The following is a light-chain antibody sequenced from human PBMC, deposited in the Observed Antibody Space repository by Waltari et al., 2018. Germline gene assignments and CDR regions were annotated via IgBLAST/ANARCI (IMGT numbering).Light chain of an antibody. Sequence: DIQMTQSPSTLSASVGDRVTLTCRASQSISIWLAWYQQKPGKAPKLLINKASTLESGVPSRFSGSGSGTEFTLTISRLQPDDSATYFCQQYSTYPWTFGQGTKVEIK. CDR1: QSISIW. CDR2: KAS. CDR3: QQYSTYPWT. V-gene: IGKV1-5*03. J-gene: IGKJ1*01.